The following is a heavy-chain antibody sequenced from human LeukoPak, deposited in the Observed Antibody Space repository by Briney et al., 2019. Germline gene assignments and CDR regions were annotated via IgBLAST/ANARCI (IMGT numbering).Heavy chain of an antibody. J-gene: IGHJ4*02. V-gene: IGHV4-59*11. CDR2: IYYSGST. CDR3: AREPPRSSSSSFGDY. CDR1: GGSISSHY. Sequence: SETLSLTCTVSGGSISSHYWSWIRQPPGKGLEWIGYIYYSGSTNYNPSLKSRVTISVDTSKNQFSLKLSSVTAADTAVYYCAREPPRSSSSSFGDYWGQGTLVTVSS. D-gene: IGHD6-6*01.